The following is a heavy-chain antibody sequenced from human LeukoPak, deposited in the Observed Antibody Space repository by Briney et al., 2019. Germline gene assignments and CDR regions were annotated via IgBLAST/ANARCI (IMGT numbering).Heavy chain of an antibody. Sequence: SETLSLTCTVSGGSISSYYWSWIRQPPGKGLEWIGYIYYSGSTNYNPSLKSRVTISVDTSENQFSLKLSSVTAADTAVYYCARDRGTYFGYWGQGTLVTVSS. J-gene: IGHJ4*02. D-gene: IGHD1-26*01. CDR1: GGSISSYY. CDR3: ARDRGTYFGY. CDR2: IYYSGST. V-gene: IGHV4-59*01.